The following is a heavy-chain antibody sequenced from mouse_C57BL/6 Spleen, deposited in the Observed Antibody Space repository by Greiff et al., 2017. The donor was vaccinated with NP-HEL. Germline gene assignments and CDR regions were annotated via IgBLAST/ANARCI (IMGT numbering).Heavy chain of an antibody. J-gene: IGHJ2*01. D-gene: IGHD1-1*01. V-gene: IGHV1-42*01. CDR3: ASRTYYGSRWENY. CDR1: GYSFTGYY. Sequence: VQLQQSGPELVKPGASVKISCKASGYSFTGYYMNWVKQSPEKSLEWIGEINPSTGGTTYNQKFKAKATLTVDKSSSTAYMQLKSLTSEDSAVYYCASRTYYGSRWENYWGQGTTLTVSS. CDR2: INPSTGGT.